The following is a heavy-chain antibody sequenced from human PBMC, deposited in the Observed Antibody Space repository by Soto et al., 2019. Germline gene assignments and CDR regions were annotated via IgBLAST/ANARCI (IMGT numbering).Heavy chain of an antibody. CDR2: INAGNGNT. Sequence: GASVKVSCKASGYTFTSYAMHWVRQAPGQRLEWMGWINAGNGNTKYSQKFQGRVTITRDTSASTAYMELSSLRSEDTAVYYCARGGTSNFWSGPRSGMDVWGQGTTVTVSS. V-gene: IGHV1-3*01. CDR1: GYTFTSYA. D-gene: IGHD3-3*01. CDR3: ARGGTSNFWSGPRSGMDV. J-gene: IGHJ6*02.